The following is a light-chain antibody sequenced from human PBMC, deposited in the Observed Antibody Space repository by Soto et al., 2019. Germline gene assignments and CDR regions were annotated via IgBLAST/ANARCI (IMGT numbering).Light chain of an antibody. CDR2: DVS. CDR1: SSDVGGYKY. V-gene: IGLV2-14*01. CDR3: SSYTSSTTLFV. J-gene: IGLJ1*01. Sequence: QSALTQPAPVSGSPGQSITISCTGTSSDVGGYKYVSWYLQHPGKAPKLMIYDVSNRPSGVSNRFSGSKSGNTASLTISGLQAEDEADYYCSSYTSSTTLFVFGSGTKVTVL.